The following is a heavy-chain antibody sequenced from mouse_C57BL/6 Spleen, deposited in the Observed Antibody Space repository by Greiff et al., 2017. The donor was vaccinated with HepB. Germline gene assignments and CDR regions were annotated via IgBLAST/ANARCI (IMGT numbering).Heavy chain of an antibody. D-gene: IGHD2-4*01. CDR2: ISDGGSYT. V-gene: IGHV5-4*01. CDR3: AREDYYDYPFFAY. CDR1: GFTFSSYA. J-gene: IGHJ3*01. Sequence: EVMLVESGGGLVKPGGSLKLSCAASGFTFSSYAMSWVRQTPEKRLEWVATISDGGSYTYYPDNVKGRFTISRDNAKNNLYLQMSHLKSEDTAMYYCAREDYYDYPFFAYWGQGTLVTVSA.